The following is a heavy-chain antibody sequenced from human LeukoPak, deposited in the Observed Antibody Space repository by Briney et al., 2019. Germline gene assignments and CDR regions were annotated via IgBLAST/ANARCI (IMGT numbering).Heavy chain of an antibody. Sequence: GGSLRLSCAASGFTFDDYAMHWVRQAPGKGLEWVSGISWNSGSIGYADSVKGRFTISRDNAKNSLYLQMNSLRAEDTALYYCAKDRVLYYDSSGTFDYWGQGTLVTVSS. V-gene: IGHV3-9*01. CDR2: ISWNSGSI. CDR1: GFTFDDYA. D-gene: IGHD3-22*01. CDR3: AKDRVLYYDSSGTFDY. J-gene: IGHJ4*02.